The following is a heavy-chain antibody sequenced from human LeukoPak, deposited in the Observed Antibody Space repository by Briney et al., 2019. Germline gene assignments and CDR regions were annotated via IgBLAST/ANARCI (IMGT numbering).Heavy chain of an antibody. Sequence: GASVKVSCKASGGTFSSYAISWVRQAPGQGLEWMGGIIPIFGTANYAQKFQGRVTITADESTSTAYTELSSLRSEDTAVYYCAREQLLWFGELFRGNWFDPWGQGTLVTVSS. CDR1: GGTFSSYA. CDR2: IIPIFGTA. D-gene: IGHD3-10*01. CDR3: AREQLLWFGELFRGNWFDP. V-gene: IGHV1-69*01. J-gene: IGHJ5*02.